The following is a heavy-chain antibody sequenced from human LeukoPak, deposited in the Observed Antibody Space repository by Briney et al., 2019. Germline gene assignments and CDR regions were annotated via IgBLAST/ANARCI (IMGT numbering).Heavy chain of an antibody. CDR2: IYYSGST. V-gene: IGHV4-30-4*01. Sequence: PSQTLSLTCTVSGGSISSGDYYWSWIRQPPGKGLEWIGYIYYSGSTYYNPSLKSRITISVDTSKNQFSLKLSPVTAADTAVYFCARDPAGWGSDASDIWGQGTMVSVSS. J-gene: IGHJ3*02. CDR3: ARDPAGWGSDASDI. D-gene: IGHD7-27*01. CDR1: GGSISSGDYY.